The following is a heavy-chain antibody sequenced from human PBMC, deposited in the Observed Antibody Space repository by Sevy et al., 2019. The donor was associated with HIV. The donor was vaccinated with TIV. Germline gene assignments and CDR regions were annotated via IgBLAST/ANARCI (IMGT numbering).Heavy chain of an antibody. Sequence: GGSLRLSCAASGFTFSSYSMNWVRQAPGKGLEWVSSISSSSSYIYYADSVKGRFPISRDNAKNSLYLQMNSLRAEDTAVYYCARDREGGWFGELYQGFDYWGQGTLVTVSS. J-gene: IGHJ4*02. CDR2: ISSSSSYI. CDR1: GFTFSSYS. D-gene: IGHD3-10*01. CDR3: ARDREGGWFGELYQGFDY. V-gene: IGHV3-21*01.